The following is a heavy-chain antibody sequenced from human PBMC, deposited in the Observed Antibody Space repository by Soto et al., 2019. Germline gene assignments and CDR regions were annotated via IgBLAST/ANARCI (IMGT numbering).Heavy chain of an antibody. D-gene: IGHD4-17*01. CDR2: IKQDGSEK. CDR3: ARDLVRATVTTTFDY. CDR1: GFTFSSHW. Sequence: EVQLVESGGGLVQPGGSLRLSCAASGFTFSSHWMSWVRQAPGKGLEWVANIKQDGSEKYYVDSVKGRFTISRDNAKNSLYLQMNSLRAEDTAVYYCARDLVRATVTTTFDYWGQGTLVTVSS. J-gene: IGHJ4*02. V-gene: IGHV3-7*01.